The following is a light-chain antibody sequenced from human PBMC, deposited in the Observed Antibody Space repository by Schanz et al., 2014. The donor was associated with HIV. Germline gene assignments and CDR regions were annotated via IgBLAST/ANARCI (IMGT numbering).Light chain of an antibody. CDR1: SGDVGRYDY. Sequence: QSALTQPASVSGSLGQSITISCTGTSGDVGRYDYVSWYQQHPGQAPKLLIYDVTYRPSGISNRFSGSKSGYTASLTISGLQADDEGDYYCSSYTSTNTLVVFGGGTKLTVL. J-gene: IGLJ2*01. CDR2: DVT. V-gene: IGLV2-14*03. CDR3: SSYTSTNTLVV.